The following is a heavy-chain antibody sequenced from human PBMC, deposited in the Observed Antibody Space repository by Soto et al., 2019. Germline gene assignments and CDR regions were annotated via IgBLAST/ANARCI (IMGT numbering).Heavy chain of an antibody. D-gene: IGHD2-2*01. V-gene: IGHV1-3*01. CDR3: ARGGRVPAAIFGYYYGMDV. J-gene: IGHJ6*02. CDR2: INAGNGNT. CDR1: GYTFSSDA. Sequence: ASVKVSCKASGYTFSSDAMHWVSQAPGQRLEWMGWINAGNGNTKYSQKFQGRVTITRDTSASTAYMELSSLRSEDTAVYYCARGGRVPAAIFGYYYGMDVWGQGTTVTVSS.